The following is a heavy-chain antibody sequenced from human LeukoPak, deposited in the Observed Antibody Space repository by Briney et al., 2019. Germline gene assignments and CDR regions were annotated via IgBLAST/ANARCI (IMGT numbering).Heavy chain of an antibody. J-gene: IGHJ4*02. CDR1: GGSISSYY. CDR2: IYYSGST. CDR3: ARAHYDSSGYYYFDY. Sequence: SETLSLTCTVSGGSISSYYWSWIRQPPGKGLEWIGYIYYSGSTNYNPSLKSRVTVSVDTSKNQFSLKLSSVTAADTAVYYCARAHYDSSGYYYFDYWGQGTLVTVSS. D-gene: IGHD3-22*01. V-gene: IGHV4-59*01.